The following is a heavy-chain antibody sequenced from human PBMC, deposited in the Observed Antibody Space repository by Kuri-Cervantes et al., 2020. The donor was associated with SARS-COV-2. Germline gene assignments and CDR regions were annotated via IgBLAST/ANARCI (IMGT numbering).Heavy chain of an antibody. D-gene: IGHD6-13*01. CDR3: ARDPFRGSSWYGYYYYGMDV. CDR1: GYTFTSFD. CDR2: IIPIFGTA. V-gene: IGHV1-69*13. Sequence: SVKVSCKASGYTFTSFDISWVRQAPGQGLEWMGGIIPIFGTANYAQKFQGRVTITADESTSTAYMELSSLRSEDTAVYYCARDPFRGSSWYGYYYYGMDVWGQGTTVTVSS. J-gene: IGHJ6*02.